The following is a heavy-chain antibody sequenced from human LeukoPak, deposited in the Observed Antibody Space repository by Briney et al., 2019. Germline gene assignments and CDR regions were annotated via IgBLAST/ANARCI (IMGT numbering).Heavy chain of an antibody. CDR1: GFTFSSYS. CDR3: AKARRDYYYYYMDV. Sequence: HPGGSLRLSCAASGFTFSSYSMNWVRQAPGKGLEWISAISGSGGSTYYADSVKGRFTISRDNSKNTLYLQMNSLRAEDTAVYYCAKARRDYYYYYMDVWGKGTTVTVSS. D-gene: IGHD3-10*01. J-gene: IGHJ6*03. CDR2: ISGSGGST. V-gene: IGHV3-23*01.